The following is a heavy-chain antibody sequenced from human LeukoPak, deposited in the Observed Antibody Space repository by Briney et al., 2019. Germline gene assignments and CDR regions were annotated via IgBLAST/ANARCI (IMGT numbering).Heavy chain of an antibody. J-gene: IGHJ6*03. D-gene: IGHD6-6*01. CDR2: IYTSGST. Sequence: SETLSLTCTVSGGSNSSYYWSWIRQPPGKGLEWIGYIYTSGSTNYNPSLKSRVTISVDTSKNQFSLKLSSVTAADTAVYYCARVSEYSSSSAKYYYYYMDVWGKGTTVTVSS. V-gene: IGHV4-4*09. CDR3: ARVSEYSSSSAKYYYYYMDV. CDR1: GGSNSSYY.